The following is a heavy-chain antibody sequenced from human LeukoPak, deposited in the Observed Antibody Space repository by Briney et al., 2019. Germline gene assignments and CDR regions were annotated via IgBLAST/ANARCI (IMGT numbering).Heavy chain of an antibody. D-gene: IGHD3-10*01. CDR2: IYDSGST. CDR3: ARGDGPKTGYYHYGMDV. Sequence: SETLSLTCTVSGDSISNYYWNWIRQPPGKGLEWIGYIYDSGSTNYNPSLKSRVTISLDTSKNQFSLKLSSVTAADTAVYYCARGDGPKTGYYHYGMDVWGQGTTVTVSS. CDR1: GDSISNYY. J-gene: IGHJ6*02. V-gene: IGHV4-59*01.